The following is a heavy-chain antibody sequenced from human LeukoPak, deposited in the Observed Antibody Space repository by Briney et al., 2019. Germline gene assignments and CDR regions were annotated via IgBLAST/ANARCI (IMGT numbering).Heavy chain of an antibody. CDR3: AREEVSSWYVSWFDP. Sequence: SETLSLTCVVSGGSINNNKWWSWVRQPPGKGLEWIGEIYHSGSTNYNPSLKSRVTISVDKSKNQFSLKLSSVTAADTAVYYCAREEVSSWYVSWFDPWGQGTLVTVSS. CDR1: GGSINNNKW. V-gene: IGHV4-4*02. J-gene: IGHJ5*02. D-gene: IGHD6-13*01. CDR2: IYHSGST.